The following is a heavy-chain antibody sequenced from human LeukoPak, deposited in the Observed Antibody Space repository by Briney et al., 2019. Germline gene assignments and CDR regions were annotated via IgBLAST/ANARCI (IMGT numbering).Heavy chain of an antibody. J-gene: IGHJ4*02. V-gene: IGHV4-34*01. CDR2: INHSGST. CDR1: GGSFSGYC. Sequence: PSETLSLTCAVYGGSFSGYCWSWIRQPPGKGPEWIGEINHSGSTNYNPSLKSRVTISVDTSKNQFSLKLSSVTAADTAVYYCARGRSILAYWGQGTLVTVSS. CDR3: ARGRSILAY. D-gene: IGHD2-15*01.